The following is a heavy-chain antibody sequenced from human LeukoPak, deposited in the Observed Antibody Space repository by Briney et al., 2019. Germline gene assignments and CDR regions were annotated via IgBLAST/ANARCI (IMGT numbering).Heavy chain of an antibody. CDR2: IYYSGST. CDR3: ARHSLQLWSPFDY. Sequence: PSETLSLTCTVSGGSISSYYWSWIRQPPGKGLEWIGYIYYSGSTNYNPSLKSRLTISVDTSKNQFSLKLSSVTAADTAVYYCARHSLQLWSPFDYWGQGTLVTVSS. CDR1: GGSISSYY. J-gene: IGHJ4*02. V-gene: IGHV4-59*08. D-gene: IGHD5-18*01.